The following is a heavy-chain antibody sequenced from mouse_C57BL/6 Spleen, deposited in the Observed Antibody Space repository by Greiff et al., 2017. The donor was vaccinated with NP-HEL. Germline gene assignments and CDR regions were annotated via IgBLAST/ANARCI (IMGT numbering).Heavy chain of an antibody. D-gene: IGHD1-1*01. J-gene: IGHJ3*01. CDR3: ARGDYYGSSWFAY. V-gene: IGHV3-1*01. CDR2: ISYSGST. CDR1: GYSITSGYD. Sequence: DVQLQESGPGMVKPSQSLSLTCTVTGYSITSGYDWHWIRHFPGNKLEWMGYISYSGSTNYNPSLKSRISITHDTSKNHFFLKLNSVTTEDTATYYCARGDYYGSSWFAYWGQGTLVTVSA.